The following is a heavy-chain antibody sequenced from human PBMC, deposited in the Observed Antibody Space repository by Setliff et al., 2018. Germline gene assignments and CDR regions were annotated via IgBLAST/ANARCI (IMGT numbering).Heavy chain of an antibody. CDR1: GGAVSGDY. Sequence: SETLSLTCSVSGGAVSGDYWTWIRQPPGKGLEYIRYINYSGSTTYNVSLKSRVSISVDTSKNQLSLTLSSVTAADTAVYYCVREGYSEYFQDWGRGTLVTVSS. CDR2: INYSGST. D-gene: IGHD1-1*01. J-gene: IGHJ1*01. CDR3: VREGYSEYFQD. V-gene: IGHV4-59*02.